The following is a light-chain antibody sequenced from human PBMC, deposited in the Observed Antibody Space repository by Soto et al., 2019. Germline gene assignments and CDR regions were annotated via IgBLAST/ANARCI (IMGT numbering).Light chain of an antibody. V-gene: IGLV2-14*01. CDR1: SSDVGGYNY. J-gene: IGLJ2*01. CDR2: DVS. CDR3: SSYTSSSTLGYVL. Sequence: QSALTQPASVSGSPGQSITISCTGTSSDVGGYNYVSWYQQHPGKAPKLMIYDVSNRPSGVSNRFSGSKSGNTASLTISGLQAEDEADYYCSSYTSSSTLGYVLFSGGTKLTVL.